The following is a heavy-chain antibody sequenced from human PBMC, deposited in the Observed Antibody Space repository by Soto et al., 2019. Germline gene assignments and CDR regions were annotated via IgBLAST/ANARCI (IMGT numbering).Heavy chain of an antibody. CDR3: ARTDRDFDGLDV. Sequence: EVQLVESGGGLVQPGGSLRLSCEASGFTFRNYDMHWVRQGTGKGLEWVSGISAAGDPDYADSVEGRVTISRENAQNSFFLQMISLIVGGTAVYYCARTDRDFDGLDVWCQGTTLIVSS. V-gene: IGHV3-13*05. J-gene: IGHJ6*02. CDR2: ISAAGDP. CDR1: GFTFRNYD.